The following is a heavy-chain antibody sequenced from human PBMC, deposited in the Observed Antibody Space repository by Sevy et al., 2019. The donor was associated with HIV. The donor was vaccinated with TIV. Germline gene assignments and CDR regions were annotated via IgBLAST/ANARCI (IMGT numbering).Heavy chain of an antibody. CDR2: INPNSGGSGDT. D-gene: IGHD3-9*01. Sequence: ASVKVSCKTSTYSFTAYYLHWLRQAPGQGLEWMGWINPNSGGSGDTNYAQKFQGRVTMTSDASISTAYMEVTRLRSDDTAVYYCSRGGLFSPGYYFDCWRQGTLVTVSS. CDR1: TYSFTAYY. CDR3: SRGGLFSPGYYFDC. V-gene: IGHV1-2*02. J-gene: IGHJ4*02.